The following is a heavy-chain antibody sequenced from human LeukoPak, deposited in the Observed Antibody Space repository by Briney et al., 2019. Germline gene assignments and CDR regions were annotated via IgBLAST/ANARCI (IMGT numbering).Heavy chain of an antibody. CDR1: GFTFSTYW. CDR2: FNSDGRST. CDR3: ARGDYGDYW. V-gene: IGHV3-74*01. J-gene: IGHJ4*02. Sequence: GGSLRPSCAASGFTFSTYWMHWVRQAPGMGLVWVSRFNSDGRSTYYADSVKGRFTISRDNSKNTLYLQMNSLRAEDTAVYYCARGDYGDYWWGQGTLVTVSS. D-gene: IGHD4-17*01.